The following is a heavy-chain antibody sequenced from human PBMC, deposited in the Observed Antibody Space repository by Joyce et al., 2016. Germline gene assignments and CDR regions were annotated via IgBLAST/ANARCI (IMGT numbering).Heavy chain of an antibody. CDR2: ITSCYDR. Sequence: EVQLVESGGGLVQPGGSLRLSCAASGFSFKSYAMNWVRQAPGKGPEGVSQITSCYDRYYADFVKGRFTISRDNAKNSLYLHMNSLRGDDTAVYYCATSRGWNYGGYYLDYWGQGARVTVSS. CDR3: ATSRGWNYGGYYLDY. V-gene: IGHV3-48*01. CDR1: GFSFKSYA. J-gene: IGHJ4*02. D-gene: IGHD1-7*01.